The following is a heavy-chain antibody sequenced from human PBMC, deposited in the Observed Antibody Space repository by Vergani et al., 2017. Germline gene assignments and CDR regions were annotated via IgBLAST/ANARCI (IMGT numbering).Heavy chain of an antibody. D-gene: IGHD2-8*01. CDR1: GFTVSSNY. CDR3: AREGMADAPRYYYYGMDV. J-gene: IGHJ6*04. V-gene: IGHV3-66*01. Sequence: EVQLVESGGGLVQPGGSLRLSCAASGFTVSSNYMSWVRQAPGKGLEWVSVIYSGGSTYYADSVKGRFTISRDNSKNTLYLQMNSLRAEDTAVYYCAREGMADAPRYYYYGMDVWGKGTTVTVSS. CDR2: IYSGGST.